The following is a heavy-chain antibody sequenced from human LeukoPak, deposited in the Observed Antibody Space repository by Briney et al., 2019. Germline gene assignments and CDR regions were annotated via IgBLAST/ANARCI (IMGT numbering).Heavy chain of an antibody. CDR2: ISGSGGST. Sequence: GGSLRLSCAASGFTFSSYAMSWVRQAPGKGLEWVSAISGSGGSTYYADSVKGRFTISRDNSKNTLYLQMNSLRAEDTAVYYCAKDHSYYGSGSYDTSFDYWGQGTLDTVSS. J-gene: IGHJ4*02. D-gene: IGHD3-10*01. V-gene: IGHV3-23*01. CDR1: GFTFSSYA. CDR3: AKDHSYYGSGSYDTSFDY.